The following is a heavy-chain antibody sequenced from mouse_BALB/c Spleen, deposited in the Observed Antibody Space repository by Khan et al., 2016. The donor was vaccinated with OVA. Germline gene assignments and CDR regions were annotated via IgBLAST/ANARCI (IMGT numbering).Heavy chain of an antibody. Sequence: DVQLQESGPGLVKPSQSLSLTCTVTGYSITSGYAWNWIRQFPGNKLEWMGYISYSGGTSYNPSLKSRISITGDTSKNQFFIQLNSFTTEDTATYYSSIGNYYWYYFYYWGQGTPLTFSS. V-gene: IGHV3-2*02. J-gene: IGHJ2*01. CDR1: GYSITSGYA. CDR2: ISYSGGT. CDR3: SIGNYYWYYFYY. D-gene: IGHD1-1*01.